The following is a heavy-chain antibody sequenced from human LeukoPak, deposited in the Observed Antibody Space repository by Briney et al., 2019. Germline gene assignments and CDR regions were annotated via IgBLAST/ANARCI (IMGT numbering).Heavy chain of an antibody. J-gene: IGHJ4*02. V-gene: IGHV3-33*01. CDR2: IWYYGSNE. CDR3: ARDHEWGRAYFDY. D-gene: IGHD1-26*01. Sequence: GGSLRLSCAASGFTFSSYGIHWVRQAPGKGLEWVAVIWYYGSNEYCADSVKGRFTISRDNSKNTLYLQMNSLRAEDTAVYYCARDHEWGRAYFDYWGQGTLVTVSS. CDR1: GFTFSSYG.